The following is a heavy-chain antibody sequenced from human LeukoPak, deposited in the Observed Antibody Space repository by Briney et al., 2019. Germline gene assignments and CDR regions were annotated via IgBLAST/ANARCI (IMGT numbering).Heavy chain of an antibody. CDR1: GFTLSTSA. CDR2: LGASGANS. D-gene: IGHD4-23*01. CDR3: AKTLGGRWFFDC. Sequence: GVSLRLSCAASGFTLSTSATTWVRQAPGKGPEGVSSLGASGANSFYADSVKGRFTISKDTSKNTLYLQMSSLTVEDTAVYYCAKTLGGRWFFDCWGQGILVTVSS. V-gene: IGHV3-23*01. J-gene: IGHJ4*02.